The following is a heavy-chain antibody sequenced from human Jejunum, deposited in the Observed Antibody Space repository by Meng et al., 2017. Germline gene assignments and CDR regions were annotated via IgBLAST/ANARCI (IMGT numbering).Heavy chain of an antibody. CDR2: ISKSGDSA. V-gene: IGHV3-23*01. Sequence: GGSLRLSCVGSGFTFRSYAMNWVRQAPGKGLEWVSVISKSGDSADYADSVKGRFTISRDNSKNTLYLKMNSLRAEDTAIYYCAIDSSIGSAGRVCWGQGTQVTVSS. D-gene: IGHD6-13*01. CDR3: AIDSSIGSAGRVC. CDR1: GFTFRSYA. J-gene: IGHJ4*02.